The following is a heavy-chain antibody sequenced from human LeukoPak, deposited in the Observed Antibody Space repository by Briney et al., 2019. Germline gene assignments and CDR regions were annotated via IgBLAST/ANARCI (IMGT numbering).Heavy chain of an antibody. Sequence: GESLKISCQGYGYTFANYWIGWVRQMPGEGLEWMAIIYPGGSDTRYSPSFQGQVTISADKSISTAYLQWSSLKASDTAMYYCARPSGYSFDAFDIWGQGTMVTVSS. CDR2: IYPGGSDT. V-gene: IGHV5-51*01. J-gene: IGHJ3*02. CDR1: GYTFANYW. CDR3: ARPSGYSFDAFDI. D-gene: IGHD5-18*01.